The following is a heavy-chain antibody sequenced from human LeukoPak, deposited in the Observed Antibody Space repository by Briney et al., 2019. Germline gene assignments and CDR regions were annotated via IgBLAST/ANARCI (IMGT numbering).Heavy chain of an antibody. J-gene: IGHJ4*02. V-gene: IGHV4-59*01. CDR2: IYYSGST. D-gene: IGHD3-3*01. CDR3: ARLRGRLVFDY. CDR1: GGSISSYY. Sequence: SETLSLTCTVSGGSISSYYWSWIRQPPGKGLEWIGYIYYSGSTNYNPSLKSRVTISVDTSKNQFSLKVSSVTAADTAVYYCARLRGRLVFDYWGQGTLVTASS.